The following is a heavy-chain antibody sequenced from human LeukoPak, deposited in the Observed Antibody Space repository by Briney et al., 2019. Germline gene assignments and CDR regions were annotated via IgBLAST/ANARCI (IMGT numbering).Heavy chain of an antibody. CDR3: ARASTTVPNLLDY. Sequence: GGSLRLSCAASGFTFSIYWIHWVRQAPGKGLLWVSRINGDGTSTKYADSVKGRFTISRDTARHTLYLQMNSLRAADTGMYYCARASTTVPNLLDYWGQGTLVTVSS. J-gene: IGHJ4*02. V-gene: IGHV3-74*03. CDR2: INGDGTST. D-gene: IGHD4-17*01. CDR1: GFTFSIYW.